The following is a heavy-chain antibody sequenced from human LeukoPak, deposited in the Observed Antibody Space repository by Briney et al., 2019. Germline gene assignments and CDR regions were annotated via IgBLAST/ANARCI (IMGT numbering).Heavy chain of an antibody. Sequence: PGGSLRLSCVASGFSFRSGAMSWVRQAPGKGLEWVSIISGSGDSIYYADSVKDRFTVSRDNFKNTLYLHMNSLSPEDTAIYYCTKDQTSGSSTEYWGQGTLVTVSS. J-gene: IGHJ4*02. D-gene: IGHD5-12*01. CDR3: TKDQTSGSSTEY. CDR1: GFSFRSGA. V-gene: IGHV3-23*01. CDR2: ISGSGDSI.